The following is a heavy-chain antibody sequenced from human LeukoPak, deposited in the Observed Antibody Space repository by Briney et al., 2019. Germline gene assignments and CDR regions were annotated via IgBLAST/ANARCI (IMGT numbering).Heavy chain of an antibody. J-gene: IGHJ4*02. CDR2: INTNTGNP. Sequence: ASVKVSCKASGYTFTSYAMNWVRQAPGQGLEWMGWINTNTGNPTYAQGFTGRFVFSLDTSVSTAYLQISSLKAEDTAVYCCATDGGYCSSTSCYNMGSFDYWGQGTLVTVSS. CDR1: GYTFTSYA. D-gene: IGHD2-2*02. CDR3: ATDGGYCSSTSCYNMGSFDY. V-gene: IGHV7-4-1*02.